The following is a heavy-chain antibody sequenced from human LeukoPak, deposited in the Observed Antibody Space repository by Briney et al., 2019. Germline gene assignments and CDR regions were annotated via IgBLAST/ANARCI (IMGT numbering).Heavy chain of an antibody. CDR3: ASGEYSYGYVY. V-gene: IGHV3-7*02. D-gene: IGHD5-18*01. J-gene: IGHJ4*02. Sequence: PGGSLRLSCAASGFTFSTYWMTWVRQAPGKGLEWVANINQDGTEKNYVDSVKGRFTISRDNAKNSLYLQMNSLRAEDAAVYYCASGEYSYGYVYWGQGTLVTVSS. CDR2: INQDGTEK. CDR1: GFTFSTYW.